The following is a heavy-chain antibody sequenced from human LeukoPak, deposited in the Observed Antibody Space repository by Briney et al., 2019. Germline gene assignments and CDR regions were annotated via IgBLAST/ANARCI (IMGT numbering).Heavy chain of an antibody. V-gene: IGHV3-74*01. Sequence: GRCLRLSCAAAGLTFSSSWIHWVRQAPGKWLVWVSRINMDGSVTDYAESVKGRFSISRDNAKNTLYPQMNSLRVEDTAIYYCVKVRGRARVGYFDYWGQGTLVTVSS. D-gene: IGHD1-26*01. J-gene: IGHJ4*02. CDR1: GLTFSSSW. CDR2: INMDGSVT. CDR3: VKVRGRARVGYFDY.